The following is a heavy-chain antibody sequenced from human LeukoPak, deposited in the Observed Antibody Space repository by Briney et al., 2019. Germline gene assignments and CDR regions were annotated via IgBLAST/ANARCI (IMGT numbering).Heavy chain of an antibody. CDR2: IYSGGRT. J-gene: IGHJ4*02. CDR1: GFIVSSHY. CDR3: ARVYSWGLEGYFDY. V-gene: IGHV3-53*01. D-gene: IGHD7-27*01. Sequence: GGSLRLSCAASGFIVSSHYMSWVRQAPGKGLEWVSVIYSGGRTYYADFVRGRFTISRDNSKNTLYLQMNSLTAEDTAVYHCARVYSWGLEGYFDYWGQGTLVTVSS.